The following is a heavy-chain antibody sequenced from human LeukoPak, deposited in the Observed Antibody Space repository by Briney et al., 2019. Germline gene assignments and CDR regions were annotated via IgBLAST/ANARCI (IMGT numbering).Heavy chain of an antibody. Sequence: GGSLRLSCAASGFTFNYFSVNWVRQAPGKGLEWVSYISSSSNTIYYADSVKGRFTISRDNARNSLYLQMNSLRDEDTAVYYCARGGVINWPFDYWGQGTLVTVSS. CDR1: GFTFNYFS. CDR2: ISSSSNTI. D-gene: IGHD1-1*01. CDR3: ARGGVINWPFDY. J-gene: IGHJ4*02. V-gene: IGHV3-48*02.